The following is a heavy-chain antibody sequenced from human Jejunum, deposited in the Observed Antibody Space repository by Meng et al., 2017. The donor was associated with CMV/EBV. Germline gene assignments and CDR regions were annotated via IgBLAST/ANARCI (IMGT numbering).Heavy chain of an antibody. CDR1: GYTLFNFG. V-gene: IGHV1-18*04. CDR3: AGDFSGWTKGTLPDF. D-gene: IGHD1/OR15-1a*01. J-gene: IGHJ4*02. Sequence: VQLGAAVRNLVTSGEVSCKSSGYTLFNFGISWVSQVPQEGVEWLGWISAYNGNTNYAKNLQARFITTTDTSSSNASMSPRCLRSGDTAAYDCAGDFSGWTKGTLPDFWGQGTLVTVSS. CDR2: ISAYNGNT.